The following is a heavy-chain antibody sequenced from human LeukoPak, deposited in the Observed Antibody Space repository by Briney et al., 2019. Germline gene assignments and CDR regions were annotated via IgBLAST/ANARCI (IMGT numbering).Heavy chain of an antibody. CDR2: IYYSGST. J-gene: IGHJ5*02. V-gene: IGHV4-61*05. D-gene: IGHD6-19*01. CDR1: GGSISSSSYY. CDR3: ARDLAVAGTFWFDP. Sequence: MPSETLSLTCTVSGGSISSSSYYWSWIRQPPGKGLGWIGYIYYSGSTNYNPSLKSRVTIPVDTSKNQFSLKLSSVTAADTAVYYCARDLAVAGTFWFDPWGQGTLVTVSS.